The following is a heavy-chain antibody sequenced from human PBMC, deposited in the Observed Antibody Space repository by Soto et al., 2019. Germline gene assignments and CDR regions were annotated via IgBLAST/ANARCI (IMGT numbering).Heavy chain of an antibody. Sequence: QLQLQESGPGLVKPSETLSLTCTVSGGSISSSSYYWGWIRQPPGKGLEWIGSIYYSGSTYYNPSLKSRVPISVDTSKHQFSLTLSSVTAADTAVYYCARDTGYSSGWVTFDYWGQGTLVTVSS. CDR1: GGSISSSSYY. V-gene: IGHV4-39*02. J-gene: IGHJ4*02. D-gene: IGHD6-19*01. CDR2: IYYSGST. CDR3: ARDTGYSSGWVTFDY.